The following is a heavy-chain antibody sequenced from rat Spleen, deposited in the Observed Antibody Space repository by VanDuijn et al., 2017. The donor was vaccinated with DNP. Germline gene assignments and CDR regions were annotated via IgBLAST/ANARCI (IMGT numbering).Heavy chain of an antibody. Sequence: EVQLQESGHGLVKPSQSLSLTCSVTGYSITSNYWAWIRQFPGNKMEWMGYINYSGTTAYNPSLRSRISITRDTSKNQFFLQLNSVTTEDTATYYCARGLNYGGYIYSWYFDFWGPGTMVTVSS. V-gene: IGHV3-1*01. J-gene: IGHJ1*01. CDR1: GYSITSNY. CDR3: ARGLNYGGYIYSWYFDF. D-gene: IGHD1-11*01. CDR2: INYSGTT.